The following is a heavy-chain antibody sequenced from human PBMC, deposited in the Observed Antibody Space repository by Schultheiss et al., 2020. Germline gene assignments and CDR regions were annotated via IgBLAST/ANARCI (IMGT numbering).Heavy chain of an antibody. CDR2: INHSGST. CDR3: ARHIIVVVPAACDP. CDR1: GGSFSGYY. J-gene: IGHJ5*02. D-gene: IGHD2-2*01. Sequence: SQTLSLTCAVYGGSFSGYYWSWIRQPPGKGLEWIGEINHSGSTNYNPSLKSRVTISVDTSKNQFSLKLSSVTAADTAVYYCARHIIVVVPAACDPWGQGTLVTVSS. V-gene: IGHV4-34*01.